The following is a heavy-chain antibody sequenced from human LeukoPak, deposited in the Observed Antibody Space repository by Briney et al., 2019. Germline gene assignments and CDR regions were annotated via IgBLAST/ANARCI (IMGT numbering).Heavy chain of an antibody. Sequence: SETLSLTCAVYGGSFSGYHWSWIRQPPGKGLEWIGEINHSGSTNYNPSLKSRVTISVDTSKNQFSLRLSSVTAADTAVYYCARSSADYVWGSYRYTAEYFQHWGQGTLVTVSS. V-gene: IGHV4-34*01. CDR2: INHSGST. CDR1: GGSFSGYH. CDR3: ARSSADYVWGSYRYTAEYFQH. J-gene: IGHJ1*01. D-gene: IGHD3-16*02.